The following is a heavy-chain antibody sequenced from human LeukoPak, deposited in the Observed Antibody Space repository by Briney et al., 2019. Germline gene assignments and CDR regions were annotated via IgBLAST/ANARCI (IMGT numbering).Heavy chain of an antibody. CDR1: GGSISSSSYY. CDR3: ARLGNYYGSGTYGMDV. Sequence: SETLSLTCTVSGGSISSSSYYWGWIRQPPGKGLEWIGSIYYSGSTYYNPSLKSRVTISVDTSKNQFSLKLSSVTAADTAVYYYARLGNYYGSGTYGMDVWGQGTTVTVSS. J-gene: IGHJ6*02. D-gene: IGHD3-10*01. CDR2: IYYSGST. V-gene: IGHV4-39*01.